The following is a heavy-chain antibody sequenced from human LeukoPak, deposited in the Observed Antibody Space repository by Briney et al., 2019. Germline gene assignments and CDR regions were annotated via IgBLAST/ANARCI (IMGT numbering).Heavy chain of an antibody. Sequence: PGGSLRLSCAASGFTFSSYGMHWVRQAPGKGLEWVAVISYDGSNKYYADSVKGRFTISRDNSKNTLYLQMNSLRAEDTDVYYCARAQRSAANHDYWGQGTLVTVSS. CDR1: GFTFSSYG. D-gene: IGHD1-14*01. CDR2: ISYDGSNK. CDR3: ARAQRSAANHDY. J-gene: IGHJ4*02. V-gene: IGHV3-30*03.